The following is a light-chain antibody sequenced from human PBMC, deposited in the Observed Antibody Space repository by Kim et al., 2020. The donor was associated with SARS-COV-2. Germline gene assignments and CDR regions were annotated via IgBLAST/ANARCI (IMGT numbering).Light chain of an antibody. CDR3: QQSANTPRT. CDR1: KDIAKD. J-gene: IGKJ1*01. V-gene: IGKV1-39*01. Sequence: ASVADRVTITCRASKDIAKDLHCYHQNPGKAPKLLIYAASNLQSGVPSTFSGSGSGTDFTLTISSLQPEDFAIYFCQQSANTPRTFGQGTKVDIK. CDR2: AAS.